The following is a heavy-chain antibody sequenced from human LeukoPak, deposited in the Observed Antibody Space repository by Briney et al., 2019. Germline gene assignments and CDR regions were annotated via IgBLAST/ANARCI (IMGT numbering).Heavy chain of an antibody. J-gene: IGHJ2*01. CDR3: ARFLPDL. V-gene: IGHV4-34*01. CDR2: INHSGNT. Sequence: ASETLSLTCAVYGGSFSDYYWSWIRQPPDMGLERIGEINHSGNTNYNPSLKSRASIPVDTSKNQFSLKVTSMTAADTAVYYCARFLPDLWGRGTLVTVSS. CDR1: GGSFSDYY.